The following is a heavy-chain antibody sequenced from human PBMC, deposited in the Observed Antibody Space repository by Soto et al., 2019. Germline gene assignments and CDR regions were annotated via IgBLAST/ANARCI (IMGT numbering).Heavy chain of an antibody. V-gene: IGHV1-3*01. CDR1: GYTFSTFP. J-gene: IGHJ4*02. CDR2: INAANGDT. D-gene: IGHD3-10*01. CDR3: ASKDYYDSGSYHFDY. Sequence: VASVKVSCKASGYTFSTFPLHWVRQAPGQNLEWMGWINAANGDTGYSQKFQGRVTITRDTSASTAYMELSGLRYEDSAVYYCASKDYYDSGSYHFDYWGQGTLVTVSS.